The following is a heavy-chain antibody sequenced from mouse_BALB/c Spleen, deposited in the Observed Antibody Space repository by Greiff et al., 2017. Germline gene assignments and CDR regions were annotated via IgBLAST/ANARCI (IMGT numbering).Heavy chain of an antibody. D-gene: IGHD1-2*01. CDR3: ARSDDGYYYAMDY. J-gene: IGHJ4*01. CDR2: INPNNGGT. CDR1: GYTFTEYT. Sequence: EVKLVESGPELVKPGASVKISCKTSGYTFTEYTMHWVKQSHGKSLEWIGGINPNNGGTSYNQKFKGKATLTVDKSSSTAYMELRSLTSEDSAVYYCARSDDGYYYAMDYWGQGTSVTVSS. V-gene: IGHV1-18*01.